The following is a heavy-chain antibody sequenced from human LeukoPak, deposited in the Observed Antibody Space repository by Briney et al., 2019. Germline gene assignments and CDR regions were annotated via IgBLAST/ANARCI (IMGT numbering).Heavy chain of an antibody. CDR3: ARGSGYGGNSAFNYMDV. D-gene: IGHD4-23*01. Sequence: GGSLRLSCAASGFTFSSYAMHWVRQAPGKGLEYVSAISSNGGSTYYANSVKGRFTTSRDNSRNTLYLQMGSLRAEDMAVYYCARGSGYGGNSAFNYMDVWGKGTTVTVSS. V-gene: IGHV3-64*01. CDR2: ISSNGGST. J-gene: IGHJ6*03. CDR1: GFTFSSYA.